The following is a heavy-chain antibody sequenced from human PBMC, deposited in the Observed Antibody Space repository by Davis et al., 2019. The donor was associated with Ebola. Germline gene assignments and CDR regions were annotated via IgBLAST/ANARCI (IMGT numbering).Heavy chain of an antibody. CDR2: IYYSGST. CDR3: ARERRLYGSGYYGMDV. D-gene: IGHD3-10*01. CDR1: GGSISSYY. J-gene: IGHJ6*02. V-gene: IGHV4-59*12. Sequence: SETLSLTCTVSGGSISSYYWSWIRQPPGKGLEWIGHIYYSGSTNYNPSLKSRVTISVDTSKNQFSLKLSSVTAADTAVYYCARERRLYGSGYYGMDVWGQGTTVTVSS.